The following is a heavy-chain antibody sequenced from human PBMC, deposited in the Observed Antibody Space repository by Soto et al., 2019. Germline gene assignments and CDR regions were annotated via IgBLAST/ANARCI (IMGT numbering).Heavy chain of an antibody. J-gene: IGHJ4*02. CDR3: ARARYSSRLYYFDD. V-gene: IGHV1-69*06. CDR2: IIPIFGTA. D-gene: IGHD6-13*01. CDR1: GGTFSSYA. Sequence: SVKVSCKASGGTFSSYAISWVQKAPGQGLEWMGGIIPIFGTANYAQKFQGRVTITADKSTSTAYMELSSLRSEDTAVYYCARARYSSRLYYFDDWGQGTVVTV.